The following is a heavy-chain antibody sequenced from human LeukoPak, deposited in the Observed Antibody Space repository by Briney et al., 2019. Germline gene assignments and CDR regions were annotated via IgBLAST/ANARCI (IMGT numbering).Heavy chain of an antibody. J-gene: IGHJ1*01. V-gene: IGHV4-59*01. CDR3: ASRDWLSQYFQH. D-gene: IGHD3-9*01. CDR1: GGSISSYY. CDR2: IYYSGST. Sequence: SETLSLTCTVSGGSISSYYWSWIRQPPGKGLEWIGYIYYSGSTNYNPSLKSRVTISVDTSKNQFSLKLSSVTAADTAVYYRASRDWLSQYFQHWGQGTLVTVSS.